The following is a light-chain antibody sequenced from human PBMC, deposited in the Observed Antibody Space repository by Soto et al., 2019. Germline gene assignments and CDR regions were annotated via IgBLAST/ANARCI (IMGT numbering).Light chain of an antibody. Sequence: DIQVTQSPSTLSASIGDRVTITCRASQSISTRLAWFQQKPGRAPKLLIYQASSLESGVPSRFSGSGSGTQFTRTISSLQSEDFATYYCKQYNRYWTFGQGTKVEIK. CDR2: QAS. J-gene: IGKJ1*01. V-gene: IGKV1-5*03. CDR1: QSISTR. CDR3: KQYNRYWT.